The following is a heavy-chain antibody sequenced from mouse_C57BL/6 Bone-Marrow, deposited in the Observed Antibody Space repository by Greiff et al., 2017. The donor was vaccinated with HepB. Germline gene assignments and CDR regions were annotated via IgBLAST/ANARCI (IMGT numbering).Heavy chain of an antibody. CDR2: ISNGGGST. V-gene: IGHV5-12*01. J-gene: IGHJ2*01. D-gene: IGHD2-2*01. Sequence: EVKVVESGGGLVQPGGSLKLSCAASGFTFSDYYMYWVRQTPEKRLEWVAYISNGGGSTYYPDTVKGRFTISRDNAKNTLYLQMSRLKSEDTAMYYCARQGGSTMVTPYFDYWGQGTTLTVSS. CDR1: GFTFSDYY. CDR3: ARQGGSTMVTPYFDY.